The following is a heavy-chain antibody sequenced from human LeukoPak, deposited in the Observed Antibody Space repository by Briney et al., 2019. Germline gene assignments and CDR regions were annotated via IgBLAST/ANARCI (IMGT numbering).Heavy chain of an antibody. V-gene: IGHV1-46*01. CDR3: ASSRPYYYDSSGYYGRLDY. D-gene: IGHD3-22*01. J-gene: IGHJ4*02. CDR2: ISPSGGST. CDR1: GYTFTSYY. Sequence: GASVKVSCKASGYTFTSYYMHWVRQAPGQGLEWMGIISPSGGSTSYAQKFQGRVTMTRDTSTSTVYMELSSLRSEDTAVYYCASSRPYYYDSSGYYGRLDYWGQGTLVTVSS.